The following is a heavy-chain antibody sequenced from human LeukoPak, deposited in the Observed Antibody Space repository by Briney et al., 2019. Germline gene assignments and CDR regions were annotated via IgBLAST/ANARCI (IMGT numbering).Heavy chain of an antibody. Sequence: PGRSLRLSCAASGFTFSTHGFHWVRQAPGKGLEWVAVIWYDGSYKYYADSVTGRFTISRDNSKNTLYLQMNSLRAEDTAVYYCARETGDFDSWGQGTLVIVSS. CDR3: ARETGDFDS. V-gene: IGHV3-33*01. CDR2: IWYDGSYK. D-gene: IGHD7-27*01. CDR1: GFTFSTHG. J-gene: IGHJ4*02.